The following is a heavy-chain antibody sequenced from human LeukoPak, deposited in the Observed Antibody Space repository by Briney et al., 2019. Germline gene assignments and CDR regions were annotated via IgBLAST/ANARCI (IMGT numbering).Heavy chain of an antibody. D-gene: IGHD5-12*01. J-gene: IGHJ6*03. CDR1: GGSISSYY. Sequence: SETLSLTCTVSGGSISSYYWSWIRQPPGKGLEWIGYIYYSGSTNYNPSLKSRVTISVDTSKNQFSLKLSSVTAADTAVYYCARGVDNFPAYYYYYMDVWGKGTTVTISS. CDR3: ARGVDNFPAYYYYYMDV. V-gene: IGHV4-59*01. CDR2: IYYSGST.